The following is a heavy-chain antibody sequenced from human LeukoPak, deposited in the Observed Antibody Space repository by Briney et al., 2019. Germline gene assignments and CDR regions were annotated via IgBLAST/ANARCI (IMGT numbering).Heavy chain of an antibody. D-gene: IGHD1-20*01. Sequence: PSETLSLTCTVSGGSISRSTYYWGWIRQPPGKGLEWIGSIYYSGSTYYSPSLKSRVTISVDTSKNQFSLRLISVTAADTAVYYCARERGDNWNVGPWGQGTLVTVSS. CDR1: GGSISRSTYY. J-gene: IGHJ5*02. CDR3: ARERGDNWNVGP. CDR2: IYYSGST. V-gene: IGHV4-39*07.